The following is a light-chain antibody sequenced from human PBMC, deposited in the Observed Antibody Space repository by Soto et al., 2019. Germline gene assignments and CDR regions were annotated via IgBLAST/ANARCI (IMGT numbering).Light chain of an antibody. CDR2: LEGSGSY. Sequence: QPVLTQSSSASASLGSSVKLTCTLSSGHSSYIIAWHQQQPGKAPRYLMKLEGSGSYNEGSGVRDRFSGSSSGADRYLTISNLQFEYEADYYCETWDSNTRVFGGGTKLTVL. V-gene: IGLV4-60*02. J-gene: IGLJ2*01. CDR1: SGHSSYI. CDR3: ETWDSNTRV.